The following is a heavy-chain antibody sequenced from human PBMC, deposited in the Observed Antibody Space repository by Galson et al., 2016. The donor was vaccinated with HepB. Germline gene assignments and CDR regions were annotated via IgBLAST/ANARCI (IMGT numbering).Heavy chain of an antibody. D-gene: IGHD5-18*01. CDR3: ARRFRYTYGPPYGMDV. CDR2: IYYSGST. Sequence: SETLSLTCAVSGDSVISNNWWSWIRQPPGKGLEWIGSIYYSGSTYYNPSLRSRVTISVDTSKNQFSLKMSSVTAADTAVYYCARRFRYTYGPPYGMDVWGQGTTVTVSS. J-gene: IGHJ6*02. CDR1: GDSVISNNW. V-gene: IGHV4-39*01.